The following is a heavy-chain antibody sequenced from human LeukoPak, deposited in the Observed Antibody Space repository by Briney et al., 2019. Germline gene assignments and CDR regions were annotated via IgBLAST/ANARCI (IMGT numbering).Heavy chain of an antibody. CDR2: ISGSGGST. D-gene: IGHD3-10*01. V-gene: IGHV3-23*01. J-gene: IGHJ4*02. CDR3: AKGSSSTWYGGRFDD. CDR1: GFNFNSYA. Sequence: GSLRLSCAASGFNFNSYALNWVRQAPGRGLEWVSTISGSGGSTDYADSEKDRFTISRDNSKNTLFLQMNSLRAEDTAVCYCAKGSSSTWYGGRFDDWGQGTLVTVSS.